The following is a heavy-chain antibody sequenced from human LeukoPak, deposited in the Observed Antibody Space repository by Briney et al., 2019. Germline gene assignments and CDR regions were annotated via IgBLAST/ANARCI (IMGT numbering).Heavy chain of an antibody. D-gene: IGHD5/OR15-5a*01. CDR2: IYYSGST. CDR3: ARIDIGSTVNWLDP. J-gene: IGHJ5*01. CDR1: GGSISSSSYY. V-gene: IGHV4-39*01. Sequence: PSETLSLTCTVSGGSISSSSYYWGWIRQPPGKGLEWIGSIYYSGSTYYNPSLKSRVTISVDTSKNQFSLKLSSVTAADTAVYYCARIDIGSTVNWLDPWRQGTLVTVSS.